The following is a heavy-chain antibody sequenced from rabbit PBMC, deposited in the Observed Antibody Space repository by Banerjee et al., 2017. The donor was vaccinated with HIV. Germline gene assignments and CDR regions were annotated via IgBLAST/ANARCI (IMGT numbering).Heavy chain of an antibody. CDR2: INSNTGNT. CDR3: GRDRDGDAGYGSLAL. D-gene: IGHD6-1*01. V-gene: IGHV1S40*01. Sequence: WVRQAPGKGLEWIACINSNTGNTVYASWAKGPFTISKTSSTTVTLQMTSLTAADTATYFCGRDRDGDAGYGSLALWGQGTLVTVS. J-gene: IGHJ3*01.